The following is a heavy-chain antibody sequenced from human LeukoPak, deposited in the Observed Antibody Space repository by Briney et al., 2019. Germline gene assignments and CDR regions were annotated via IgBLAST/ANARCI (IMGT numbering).Heavy chain of an antibody. J-gene: IGHJ4*02. Sequence: KPSETLSLTCTVSGGSISSSSYYWVRIPQPPGKGLEWNGSIYYSGSTYYNPSLKSRVTISVDTYKNQFSLKLSSVTAADTAVYYCASNYCSGGSCYLDYWGQGTLVTVSS. CDR3: ASNYCSGGSCYLDY. CDR1: GGSISSSSYY. V-gene: IGHV4-39*01. CDR2: IYYSGST. D-gene: IGHD2-15*01.